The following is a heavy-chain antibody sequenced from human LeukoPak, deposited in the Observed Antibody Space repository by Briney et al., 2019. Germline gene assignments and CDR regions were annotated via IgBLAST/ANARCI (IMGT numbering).Heavy chain of an antibody. CDR1: GGSFSGYY. CDR3: ARVRITGTTFRYYYYYMDV. J-gene: IGHJ6*03. D-gene: IGHD1-7*01. CDR2: INHSGST. Sequence: SETLSLTCAVYGGSFSGYYWSWIRQPPGKGREGMGEINHSGSTNYNPSLKRRVTISVDTSKNHFSLTLSSVPAADTAVYYCARVRITGTTFRYYYYYMDVWGKGTTVTVSS. V-gene: IGHV4-34*01.